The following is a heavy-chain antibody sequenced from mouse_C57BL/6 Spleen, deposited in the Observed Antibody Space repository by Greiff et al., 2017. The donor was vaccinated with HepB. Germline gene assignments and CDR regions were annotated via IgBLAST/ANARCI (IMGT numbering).Heavy chain of an antibody. V-gene: IGHV1-55*01. CDR1: GYTFTSYW. CDR3: AREDYGSSYGDYFDY. D-gene: IGHD1-1*01. CDR2: IYPGSGST. Sequence: VQLQQSGAELVKPGASVKMSCKASGYTFTSYWITWVKQRPGQGLEWIGDIYPGSGSTNYNEKFKSKATLTVDTSSSTAYMQLSSLTSEDSAVYYCAREDYGSSYGDYFDYWGQGTTLTVSS. J-gene: IGHJ2*01.